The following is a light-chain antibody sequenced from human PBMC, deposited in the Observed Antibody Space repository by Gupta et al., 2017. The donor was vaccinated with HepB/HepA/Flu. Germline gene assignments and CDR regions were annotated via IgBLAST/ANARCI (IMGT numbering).Light chain of an antibody. Sequence: EIVMTHSPASLSVSPVERATLSCRASKSIRSNLAWYQQKPGQAPRLLIYGEASRADGLPARFRGSGSGAEFTLTISSRQYEDFAVYYCQQDNNWPLTFGGGTKVEIK. CDR1: KSIRSN. J-gene: IGKJ4*01. CDR3: QQDNNWPLT. V-gene: IGKV3-15*01. CDR2: GEA.